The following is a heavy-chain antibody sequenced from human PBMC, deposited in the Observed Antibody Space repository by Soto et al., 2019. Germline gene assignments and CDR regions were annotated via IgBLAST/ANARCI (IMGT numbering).Heavy chain of an antibody. Sequence: PSETLSLTCTVSGGSISSYYWSWIRQPPGKGLEWIGYIYYSGSTNYNPSLKSRVTISVDTSKNQFSLKLSSVTAADTAVYYCARHLATTVTTPYFDYWGQGTLVTSPQ. CDR2: IYYSGST. J-gene: IGHJ4*02. V-gene: IGHV4-59*08. D-gene: IGHD4-17*01. CDR3: ARHLATTVTTPYFDY. CDR1: GGSISSYY.